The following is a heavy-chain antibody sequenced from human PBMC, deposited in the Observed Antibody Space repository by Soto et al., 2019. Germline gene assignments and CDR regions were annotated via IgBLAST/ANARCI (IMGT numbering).Heavy chain of an antibody. Sequence: EAVKISCKGSGYSFTSYWIGWVRQMPGKGLEGVGIIYPGEADTRYSPSCEGQVTISADKSISTAYLQWSSLKASDTAMYSCPTHGVVVARATPRHYGMDVRRQGATVTASS. D-gene: IGHD2-15*01. CDR3: PTHGVVVARATPRHYGMDV. V-gene: IGHV5-51*01. CDR2: IYPGEADT. CDR1: GYSFTSYW. J-gene: IGHJ6*02.